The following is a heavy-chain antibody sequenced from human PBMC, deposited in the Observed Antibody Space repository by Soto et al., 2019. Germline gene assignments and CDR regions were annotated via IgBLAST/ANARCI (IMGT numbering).Heavy chain of an antibody. CDR2: IIPIFGTA. Sequence: SVKVSCKASGGTFSSYAISCVRQAPGQGLEWMGGIIPIFGTANYAQKFQGRVTITADESTSTAYMELSSLRSEDTAVYYCARRQIIIIGRVIIHYYYGMDVWGQGTTVTVSS. D-gene: IGHD3-10*01. CDR1: GGTFSSYA. V-gene: IGHV1-69*13. CDR3: ARRQIIIIGRVIIHYYYGMDV. J-gene: IGHJ6*02.